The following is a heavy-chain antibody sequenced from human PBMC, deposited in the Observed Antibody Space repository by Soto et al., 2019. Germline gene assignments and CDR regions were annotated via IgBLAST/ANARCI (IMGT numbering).Heavy chain of an antibody. V-gene: IGHV4-34*01. D-gene: IGHD6-6*01. J-gene: IGHJ5*02. Sequence: SETLSLTCAVYGGSFSGYYWSWIRQPPGKGLEWIGEINHSGSTNYNPSLKSRVTISVDTSKNQFSLKLSSVTAADTAVYYCARVGWVEYSSSSAWFDPWGQGTLVTVSS. CDR3: ARVGWVEYSSSSAWFDP. CDR2: INHSGST. CDR1: GGSFSGYY.